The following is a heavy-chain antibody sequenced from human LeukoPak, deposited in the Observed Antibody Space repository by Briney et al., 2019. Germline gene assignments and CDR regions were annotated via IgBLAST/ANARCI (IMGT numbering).Heavy chain of an antibody. V-gene: IGHV1-46*01. Sequence: ASVKVSCKASGYTFASYYMHWVRQAPGQGLEWMGIINPSGGSTSYAQKFQGRVTMTRDTSTSTVYMELSSLRSGDTAVYYCASVDTAAGTPFGHWGQGTLVTVSS. CDR1: GYTFASYY. CDR2: INPSGGST. CDR3: ASVDTAAGTPFGH. J-gene: IGHJ1*01. D-gene: IGHD6-13*01.